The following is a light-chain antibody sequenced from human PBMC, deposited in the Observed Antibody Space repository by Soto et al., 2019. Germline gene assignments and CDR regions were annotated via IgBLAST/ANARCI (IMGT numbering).Light chain of an antibody. V-gene: IGKV3-15*01. CDR2: GPS. J-gene: IGKJ1*01. CDR1: QSVSSN. Sequence: EIVVTQSPATLSVSPGGRATLSCRASQSVSSNVAWYHQKPGQAPRILIYGPSTRDSGIPARFSGSGYGREFTLTISSLQSEDYGVYYCHQYDDWPPAFGQGTKVDIK. CDR3: HQYDDWPPA.